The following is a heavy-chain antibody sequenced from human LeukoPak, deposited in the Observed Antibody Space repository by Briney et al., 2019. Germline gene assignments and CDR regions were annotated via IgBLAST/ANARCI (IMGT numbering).Heavy chain of an antibody. CDR1: GFTFSSYA. D-gene: IGHD5-12*01. V-gene: IGHV3-30*04. Sequence: PGRSLRLSCAASGFTFSSYAMHWVRQAPGRGLEWVAVISYDGSNKYYADSVKGRFTISRDNSKNTLYLQMNSLRAEDTAVYHCARQDGYSRIHDSWGQGTLVTVSS. CDR2: ISYDGSNK. J-gene: IGHJ4*02. CDR3: ARQDGYSRIHDS.